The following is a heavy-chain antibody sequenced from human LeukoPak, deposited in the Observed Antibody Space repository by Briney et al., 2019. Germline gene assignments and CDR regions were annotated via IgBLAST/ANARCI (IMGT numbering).Heavy chain of an antibody. J-gene: IGHJ3*02. CDR3: AKEPPLEYYYDSSGYSPGAFDI. D-gene: IGHD3-22*01. CDR1: GFTFSSYA. Sequence: PGGSLRLSCAASGFTFSSYAMSWVRQAPGKGLEWVSAISGSGGSTYYADSVKGRFTISRDNSKNTLYLQMNSLRAEDTAVYYCAKEPPLEYYYDSSGYSPGAFDIWGQGQWSPSLQ. CDR2: ISGSGGST. V-gene: IGHV3-23*01.